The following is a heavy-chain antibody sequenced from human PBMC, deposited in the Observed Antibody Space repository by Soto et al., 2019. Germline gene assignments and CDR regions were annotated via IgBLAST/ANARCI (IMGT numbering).Heavy chain of an antibody. CDR2: ISYDGSNK. CDR3: ARNYASLFTYVAY. V-gene: IGHV3-30-3*01. D-gene: IGHD1-7*01. J-gene: IGHJ4*02. Sequence: SLRLSCAASGFTFSGYAMHWVRQAPGKGLEWVAVISYDGSNKYYGDSVKGRFTISRDNSRNTLYLQMNSLRAEDTAVYYCARNYASLFTYVAYWGQGTLVTVSS. CDR1: GFTFSGYA.